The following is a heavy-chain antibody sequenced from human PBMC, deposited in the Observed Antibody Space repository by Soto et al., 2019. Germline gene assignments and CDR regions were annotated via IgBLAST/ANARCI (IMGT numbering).Heavy chain of an antibody. CDR2: IVPVFGKT. CDR3: ARGSVGVPTHY. D-gene: IGHD2-2*01. CDR1: GFTFTSSA. V-gene: IGHV1-69*05. J-gene: IGHJ4*02. Sequence: GASVKVSCKASGFTFTSSAMQWVRQAPGQGLEWMGGIVPVFGKTNYAQKFQERVTITTDESTSTAYMELSSLRSEDTAVYYCARGSVGVPTHYWGQGTLVTVSS.